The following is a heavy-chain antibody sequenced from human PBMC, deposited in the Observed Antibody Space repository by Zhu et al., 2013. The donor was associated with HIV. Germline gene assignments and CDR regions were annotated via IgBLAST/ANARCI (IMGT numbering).Heavy chain of an antibody. J-gene: IGHJ4*02. Sequence: QVQLQESGPGLVKPSETLSLTCTVSGYSISSGYYWGWIRQPPGKGLEWIGSIYHSGSTYYNPSLKSRVTISVDTSKNQFSLKLSSVTAADTAVYYCARVKGRGDIVVVPAAIIGWGQGTLGHRLL. CDR3: ARVKGRGDIVVVPAAIIG. D-gene: IGHD2-2*02. CDR2: IYHSGST. V-gene: IGHV4-38-2*02. CDR1: GYSISSGYY.